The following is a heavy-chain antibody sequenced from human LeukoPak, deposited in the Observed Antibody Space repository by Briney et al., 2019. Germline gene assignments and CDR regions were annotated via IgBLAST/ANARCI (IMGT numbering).Heavy chain of an antibody. Sequence: ASVKVSCKASGGTFSSYAISWVRQAPGQGLEWMGGIIPIFGTANYAQKFQGRVAITTDESTSTAYMELSSLRSEDTAVYYCARGHNWNDYYYYYYMDVWGKGTTVTVSS. CDR3: ARGHNWNDYYYYYYMDV. J-gene: IGHJ6*03. D-gene: IGHD1-1*01. CDR2: IIPIFGTA. V-gene: IGHV1-69*05. CDR1: GGTFSSYA.